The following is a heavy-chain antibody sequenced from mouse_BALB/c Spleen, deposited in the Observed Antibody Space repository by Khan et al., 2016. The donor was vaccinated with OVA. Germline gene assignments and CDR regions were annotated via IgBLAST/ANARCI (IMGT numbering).Heavy chain of an antibody. D-gene: IGHD1-1*01. CDR3: ARKNGSDFDY. Sequence: EVQLQQSGPELVKPGASVKISCTASGYSFTGYFMNWVMQSHGKSLEWIGRINPHIGEAFYNQKFKGKATLTVDESSSTAHMELRRLASEDSAVYDCARKNGSDFDYWGQGTTLTVSS. J-gene: IGHJ2*01. V-gene: IGHV1-20*02. CDR1: GYSFTGYF. CDR2: INPHIGEA.